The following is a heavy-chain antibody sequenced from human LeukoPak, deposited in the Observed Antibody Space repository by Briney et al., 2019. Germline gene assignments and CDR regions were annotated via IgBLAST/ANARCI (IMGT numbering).Heavy chain of an antibody. CDR1: GGSISSGSYY. V-gene: IGHV4-61*02. D-gene: IGHD6-13*01. J-gene: IGHJ4*02. Sequence: PSETLSLTCTVSGGSISSGSYYWSWIRPPAGKGLEWIVRIYTSGSTNYNPSLKSRVTISVDTSKKQYSLKLSSVTAADTAVYYCARGAAAGDYWGQGTLVTVSS. CDR2: IYTSGST. CDR3: ARGAAAGDY.